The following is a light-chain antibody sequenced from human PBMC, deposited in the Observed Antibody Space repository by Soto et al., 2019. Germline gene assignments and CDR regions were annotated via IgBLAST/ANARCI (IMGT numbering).Light chain of an antibody. J-gene: IGKJ1*01. CDR2: AVS. V-gene: IGKV1-17*03. CDR3: QQYNNWLTWT. CDR1: QDISHY. Sequence: DIQVTQSPSAMSASVGDRVTITCRASQDISHYLAWFQQKPGKVPKRLIFAVSNLESGVPSRFRGSGSGTEFTLTISSLQSEDFAVYYCQQYNNWLTWTFGQGTKVDIK.